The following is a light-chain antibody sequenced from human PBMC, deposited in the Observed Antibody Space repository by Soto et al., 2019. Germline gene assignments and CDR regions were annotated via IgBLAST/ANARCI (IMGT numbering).Light chain of an antibody. Sequence: EIVLTQSPGTLSLSPGERATLSCRASQSVSSSYLAWYQQKPGQAPRLLIYGASSRATGIPDRFSGSGSGTDFTLTISRLEPEDFAVYYCHQYGSSPLYTFGLGTKLEIK. V-gene: IGKV3-20*01. CDR3: HQYGSSPLYT. CDR1: QSVSSSY. J-gene: IGKJ2*01. CDR2: GAS.